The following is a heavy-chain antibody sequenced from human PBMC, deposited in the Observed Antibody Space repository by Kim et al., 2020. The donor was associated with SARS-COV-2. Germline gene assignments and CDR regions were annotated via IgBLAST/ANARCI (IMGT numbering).Heavy chain of an antibody. CDR2: SK. Sequence: SKYYAASVKGRFTFARDNSKNTLYLQMNSLRAEDTAGYYCAKDNTRYFDYWGQGTLVTVSS. CDR3: AKDNTRYFDY. V-gene: IGHV3-23*01. J-gene: IGHJ4*02.